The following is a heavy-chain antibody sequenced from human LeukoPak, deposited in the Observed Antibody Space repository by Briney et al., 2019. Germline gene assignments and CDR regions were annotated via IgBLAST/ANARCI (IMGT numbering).Heavy chain of an antibody. CDR3: ARGRSSMVRGYYYYYMDV. V-gene: IGHV4-59*01. CDR1: GGSISSYY. CDR2: IYYSGST. Sequence: ASETLSLTCTVSGGSISSYYWSWIRQPPGKGLEWIGYIYYSGSTNYNPSLKGRVTISVDTSKNQFSLKLSSVTAADTAVYYCARGRSSMVRGYYYYYMDVWGKGTTVTISS. J-gene: IGHJ6*03. D-gene: IGHD3-10*01.